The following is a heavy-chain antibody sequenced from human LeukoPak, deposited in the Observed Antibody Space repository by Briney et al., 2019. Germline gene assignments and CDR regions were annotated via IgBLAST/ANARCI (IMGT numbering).Heavy chain of an antibody. CDR1: GGSISSYY. CDR2: IYDIGST. Sequence: PSQTLSLTCTVSGGSISSYYWSWIRQPPGKGLEWIGYIYDIGSTNYNPSLKSRVTISVETSKNQFSLKLSSVTAADTAVYYCARGGSGYDSFYYYGMDVWGQGTTVTVS. V-gene: IGHV4-59*01. J-gene: IGHJ6*02. CDR3: ARGGSGYDSFYYYGMDV. D-gene: IGHD5-12*01.